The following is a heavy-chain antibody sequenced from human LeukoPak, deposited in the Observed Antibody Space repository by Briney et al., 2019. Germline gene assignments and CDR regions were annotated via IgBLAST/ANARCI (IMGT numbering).Heavy chain of an antibody. CDR2: IKSDGST. J-gene: IGHJ1*01. V-gene: IGHV3-74*01. CDR1: GCTFSRYW. Sequence: GWSLRLSCAASGCTFSRYWMHWVRQAPGKGLVWVSRIKSDGSTNYADSVKDRFTISRDNAKNTVSLQMNSLRAEDTGVYYCARAPAEIGGYYPEYFRHWGQGTLVTVSS. D-gene: IGHD3-22*01. CDR3: ARAPAEIGGYYPEYFRH.